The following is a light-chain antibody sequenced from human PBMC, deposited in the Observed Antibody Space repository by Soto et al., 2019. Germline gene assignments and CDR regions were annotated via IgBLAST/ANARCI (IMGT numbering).Light chain of an antibody. CDR3: QQYGSPYT. J-gene: IGKJ2*01. CDR2: GAS. CDR1: QSFGGNY. V-gene: IGKV3-20*01. Sequence: DIVLTQSPGTLSLSPGERATLSCRASQSFGGNYLAWYQHKPGQAPRLLIYGASSRVTGIPDRFSGSGSGTDFTLTISRLEPEDFAVYYCQQYGSPYTFGQGTKLEIK.